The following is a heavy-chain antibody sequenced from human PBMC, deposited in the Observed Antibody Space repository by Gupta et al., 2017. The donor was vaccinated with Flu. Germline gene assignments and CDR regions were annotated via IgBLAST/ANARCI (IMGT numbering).Heavy chain of an antibody. CDR3: AKEEFHSSGSYSSF. CDR2: ISGSGGAT. J-gene: IGHJ4*02. Sequence: EVHLLESGGTLVQPGGSLRLSCAASGFMFSSYAMNWVRQAPGKGLEWVSAISGSGGATYYADSVKGRFTISRDNSRNTLFLQLSSLRAEDTAFYFCAKEEFHSSGSYSSFWGQGTLVTVSS. CDR1: GFMFSSYA. V-gene: IGHV3-23*01. D-gene: IGHD3-22*01.